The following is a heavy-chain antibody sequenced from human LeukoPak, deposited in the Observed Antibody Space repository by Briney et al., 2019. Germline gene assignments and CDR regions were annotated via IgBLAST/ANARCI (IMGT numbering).Heavy chain of an antibody. CDR1: GITLSSYG. D-gene: IGHD1-26*01. Sequence: GGSLRLSCAVSGITLSSYGMSWVRQAPGKGLEWVAGISDSGGSTNYADSVKGRFTISRDDPKNTLYLQMNSLRAEDTAVYYCARVGGSYLTFDYWGQGTLVTVSS. CDR3: ARVGGSYLTFDY. V-gene: IGHV3-23*01. CDR2: ISDSGGST. J-gene: IGHJ4*02.